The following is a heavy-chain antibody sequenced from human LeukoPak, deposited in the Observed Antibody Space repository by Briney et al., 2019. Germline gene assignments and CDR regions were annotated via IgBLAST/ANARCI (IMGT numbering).Heavy chain of an antibody. CDR2: IIPIFGTA. V-gene: IGHV1-69*13. D-gene: IGHD6-13*01. J-gene: IGHJ4*02. Sequence: SVKVSCKASGGTFSSYAISWVRQAPGQGLEWMGGIIPIFGTANYAQKFQGRVTITADESTSTAYMELSSLRSEDTAVYYCASIIAAAGLDYWGQGTLATVSS. CDR3: ASIIAAAGLDY. CDR1: GGTFSSYA.